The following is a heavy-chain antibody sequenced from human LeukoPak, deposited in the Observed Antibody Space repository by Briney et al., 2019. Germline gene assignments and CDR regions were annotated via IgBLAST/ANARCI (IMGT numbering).Heavy chain of an antibody. Sequence: GASVKVSCKASGYTFTSYGISWVRQAPGQGLEWMGWISAYNGNTNYAQKLQGRVTMTTDTSTSTAYMEPRSLRSDDTAVYYCARDPLLYYYGSGSHFDYWGQGTLVTVSS. CDR2: ISAYNGNT. CDR3: ARDPLLYYYGSGSHFDY. V-gene: IGHV1-18*01. D-gene: IGHD3-10*01. CDR1: GYTFTSYG. J-gene: IGHJ4*02.